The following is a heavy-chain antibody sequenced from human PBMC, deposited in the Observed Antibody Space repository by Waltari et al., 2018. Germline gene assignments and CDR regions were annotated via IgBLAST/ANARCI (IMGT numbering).Heavy chain of an antibody. CDR3: AGSMVRGVFTFDY. J-gene: IGHJ4*02. V-gene: IGHV1-2*02. D-gene: IGHD3-10*01. CDR2: INPNSGGT. Sequence: QVQLVQSGAEVKKPGASVKVSCKASGYTFTGYYMHWVRQAPGQGLEWMGWINPNSGGTNYAQKCQGRVTMTRDTSISTAYMELSRLRSDDTAVYYCAGSMVRGVFTFDYWGQGTLVTVSS. CDR1: GYTFTGYY.